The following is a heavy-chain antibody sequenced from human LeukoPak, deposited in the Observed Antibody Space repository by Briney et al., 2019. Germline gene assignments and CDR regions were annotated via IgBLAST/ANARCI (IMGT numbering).Heavy chain of an antibody. CDR2: INPNRGGT. CDR1: GYTFTGYY. Sequence: ASVKVSCKASGYTFTGYYMHWVRQAPGQGLEWMGWINPNRGGTNYAQKFQGRVTMTRDTSISTAYMELSRLRSDDTAVYYCARDSRPNKAFDIWGQGTMVTVSS. D-gene: IGHD6-6*01. V-gene: IGHV1-2*02. J-gene: IGHJ3*02. CDR3: ARDSRPNKAFDI.